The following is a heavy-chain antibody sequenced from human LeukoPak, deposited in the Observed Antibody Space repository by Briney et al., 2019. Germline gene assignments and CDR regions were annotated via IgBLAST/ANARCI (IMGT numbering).Heavy chain of an antibody. V-gene: IGHV4-39*01. J-gene: IGHJ4*02. CDR3: AVFGVVITVPFPDY. CDR2: IYYSGST. Sequence: SETLSLTCTVSGGSISSSSYYWGWIRQPPGKGLEWIGSIYYSGSTYYNPSLKSRVTIPVDTSKNQFSLKLSSVTAADTAVYYCAVFGVVITVPFPDYWGQGTLVTVSS. D-gene: IGHD3-3*01. CDR1: GGSISSSSYY.